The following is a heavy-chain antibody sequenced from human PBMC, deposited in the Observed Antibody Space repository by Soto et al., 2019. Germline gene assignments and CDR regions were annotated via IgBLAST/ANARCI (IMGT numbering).Heavy chain of an antibody. CDR1: GFTFSSYG. D-gene: IGHD3-22*01. V-gene: IGHV3-30*18. Sequence: PGGSLRLSCAASGFTFSSYGMHWVRQAPGKGLEWVAVISYDGSNKYYADSVKGRFTISRANSKNTLYLQMNSLRAEHTAVYYCAKDQGSSGYGPLEYWGQGTLVTVSS. CDR2: ISYDGSNK. J-gene: IGHJ4*02. CDR3: AKDQGSSGYGPLEY.